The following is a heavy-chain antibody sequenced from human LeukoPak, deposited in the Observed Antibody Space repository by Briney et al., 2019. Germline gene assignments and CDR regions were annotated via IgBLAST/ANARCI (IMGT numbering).Heavy chain of an antibody. V-gene: IGHV4-39*01. J-gene: IGHJ4*02. CDR3: ARHGGYYYDSSGPDYFDY. D-gene: IGHD3-22*01. CDR1: GGSISSSNW. CDR2: IYYSGST. Sequence: SETLSLTCAVSGGSISSSNWWSWVRQPPGKGLEWIGSIYYSGSTYYNPSLKSRVTISVDTSKNQFSLKLSSVTAADTAVYYCARHGGYYYDSSGPDYFDYWGQGTLVTVSS.